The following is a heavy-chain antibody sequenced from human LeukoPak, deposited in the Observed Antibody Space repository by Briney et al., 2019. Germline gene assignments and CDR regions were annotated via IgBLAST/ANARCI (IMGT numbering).Heavy chain of an antibody. CDR1: GGSISSYY. D-gene: IGHD2-2*01. J-gene: IGHJ5*02. Sequence: SETLSLTCTVSGGSISSYYWSWIRQPAGKGLEWIGRIYTSGSTNYNPSLKSRVTMSVDTSKNQFSLKLSSVTAADTAVYYCAREDGCSSTSCYGGDWFDPWGQGTLVTVSS. CDR3: AREDGCSSTSCYGGDWFDP. CDR2: IYTSGST. V-gene: IGHV4-4*07.